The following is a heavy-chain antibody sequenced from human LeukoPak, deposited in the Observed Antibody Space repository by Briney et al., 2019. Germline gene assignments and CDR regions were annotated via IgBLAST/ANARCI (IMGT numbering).Heavy chain of an antibody. CDR3: ARGKNGSGSYFGAFDI. CDR2: ISYDGSNK. CDR1: GFTFSSYA. V-gene: IGHV3-30*04. Sequence: PGGSLRLSCAASGFTFSSYAMHWVRQAPGKGLEGGAVISYDGSNKYYADSVKGRFTISRDNSKNTLYLQMNSLRAEDTAVYYCARGKNGSGSYFGAFDIWGQGTMVTVSS. J-gene: IGHJ3*02. D-gene: IGHD3-10*01.